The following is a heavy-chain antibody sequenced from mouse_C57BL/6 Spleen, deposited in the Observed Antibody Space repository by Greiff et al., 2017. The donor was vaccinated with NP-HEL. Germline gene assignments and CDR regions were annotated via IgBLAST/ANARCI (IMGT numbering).Heavy chain of an antibody. CDR3: ARQDYYGSSPFDY. CDR2: ISNGGGST. D-gene: IGHD1-1*01. CDR1: GFTFSDYY. J-gene: IGHJ2*01. Sequence: EVKVEESGGGLVQPGGSLKLSCAASGFTFSDYYMYWVRQTPEKRLEWVAYISNGGGSTYYPDTVKGRFTISRDNAKNTLYLQMSRLKSEDTAMYYCARQDYYGSSPFDYWGQGTTLTVSS. V-gene: IGHV5-12*01.